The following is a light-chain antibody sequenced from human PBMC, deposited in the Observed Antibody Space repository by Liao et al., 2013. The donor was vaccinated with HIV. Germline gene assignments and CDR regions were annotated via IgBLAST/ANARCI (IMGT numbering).Light chain of an antibody. V-gene: IGLV3-1*01. J-gene: IGLJ1*01. CDR1: RLSDKY. CDR2: QDS. CDR3: QAWDTSTHV. Sequence: YEVTQPASVSVSPGQTATITCSGERLSDKYTSWYQQRPGQSPVLVIYQDSQRPSGIPERFSGSKSGNTATLTISGTQTMDEADYYCQAWDTSTHVFGTGTKVTVL.